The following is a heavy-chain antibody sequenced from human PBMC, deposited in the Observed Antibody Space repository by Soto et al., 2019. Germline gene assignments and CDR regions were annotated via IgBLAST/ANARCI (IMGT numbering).Heavy chain of an antibody. J-gene: IGHJ6*02. Sequence: PGGSLRLSCAATGFTFSDYYMSWIRQAPGKGQERDSYISSSSRYTNYADSVKSRFTISRNNANNSLYLQMNSMRAEDTAVYYFARDLRLQLFYVDFQVVGPTIGYYYYGMDVWGQGTTVTVSS. V-gene: IGHV3-11*06. CDR3: ARDLRLQLFYVDFQVVGPTIGYYYYGMDV. CDR2: ISSSSRYT. D-gene: IGHD4-17*01. CDR1: GFTFSDYY.